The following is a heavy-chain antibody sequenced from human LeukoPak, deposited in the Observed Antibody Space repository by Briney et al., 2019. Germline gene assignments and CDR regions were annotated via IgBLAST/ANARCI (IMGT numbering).Heavy chain of an antibody. CDR1: GGSISSSSYY. CDR2: IYYSGST. J-gene: IGHJ4*02. CDR3: ARVRGGYNDY. D-gene: IGHD5-24*01. V-gene: IGHV4-61*01. Sequence: PSETLSLTCTVSGGSISSSSYYWSWIRQPPGKGLEWIGYIYYSGSTNYNPSLKSRVTISVDTSKNQFSLKLSSVTAADTAVYYCARVRGGYNDYWGQGTLVTVSS.